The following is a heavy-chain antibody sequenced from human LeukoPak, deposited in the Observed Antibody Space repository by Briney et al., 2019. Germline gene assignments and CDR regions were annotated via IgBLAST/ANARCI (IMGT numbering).Heavy chain of an antibody. CDR1: GFTFSSYA. J-gene: IGHJ1*01. V-gene: IGHV3-48*03. CDR3: AGRLAY. Sequence: GGSLRLSCTASGFTFSSYAMNWVRQAPGKGLEWISYISDTDSAVYYADSVKGRFTISRDNTKNSLYLQMNSLRVEDTAVYYCAGRLAYWGQGTLVTVSS. CDR2: ISDTDSAV.